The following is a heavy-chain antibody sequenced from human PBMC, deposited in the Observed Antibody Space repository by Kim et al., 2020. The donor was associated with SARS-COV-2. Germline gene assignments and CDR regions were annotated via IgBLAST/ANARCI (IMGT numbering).Heavy chain of an antibody. D-gene: IGHD6-19*01. Sequence: SETLSLTCTVSGGSISSYYWSWIRQPPGKGLEWIGYIYYSGSTNYNPSLESRVTISVDTSKNQFSLRLSSVTAADTAVYYCARVASSIAVAVAFDPWGQGTLVTVSS. V-gene: IGHV4-59*01. CDR1: GGSISSYY. CDR2: IYYSGST. J-gene: IGHJ5*02. CDR3: ARVASSIAVAVAFDP.